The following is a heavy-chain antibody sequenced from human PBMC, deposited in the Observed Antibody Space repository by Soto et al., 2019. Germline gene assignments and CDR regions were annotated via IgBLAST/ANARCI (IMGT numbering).Heavy chain of an antibody. CDR1: GYSFTSYW. J-gene: IGHJ6*02. D-gene: IGHD3-22*01. CDR3: ARSPYYYDSSGYSFYGMDV. Sequence: GESLKISCKGSGYSFTSYWIGWVRQMPGKGLEWMGIIYPGDSDTRYSPSFQGQVTISADKSISTAYLQWSSLKASDTAMYYCARSPYYYDSSGYSFYGMDVWGQGTTVTVSS. CDR2: IYPGDSDT. V-gene: IGHV5-51*01.